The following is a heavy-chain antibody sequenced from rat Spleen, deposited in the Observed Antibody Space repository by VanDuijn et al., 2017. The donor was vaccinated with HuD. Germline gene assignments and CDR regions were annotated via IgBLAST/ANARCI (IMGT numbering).Heavy chain of an antibody. CDR2: LSYDASAP. CDR1: GFTFSDYY. J-gene: IGHJ2*01. D-gene: IGHD4-3*01. Sequence: EVQLVESDGGLVQSGRSLKLSCAASGFTFSDYYMAWVRQAPTKGLEWVATLSYDASAPYYRDSVKGRFTISRDNAKTTLYLQMDSLRSEDTATYYCSKWGDSGYFDYWGQGVMVTVSS. CDR3: SKWGDSGYFDY. V-gene: IGHV5-29*01.